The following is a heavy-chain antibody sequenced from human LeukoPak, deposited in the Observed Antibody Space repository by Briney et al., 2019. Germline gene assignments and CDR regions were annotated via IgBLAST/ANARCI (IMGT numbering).Heavy chain of an antibody. J-gene: IGHJ4*02. CDR3: ARHGKYSYGYRYFDF. D-gene: IGHD5-18*01. V-gene: IGHV5-51*01. CDR2: IYPADSDA. Sequence: GEFLQISCWGSGYSFNDYWIGWVRLVPGKGLEWVGIIYPADSDATYSPSFQAQVTISADKSINTAYLQWSSLKASDSAMYYCARHGKYSYGYRYFDFWGQGTLVTVSS. CDR1: GYSFNDYW.